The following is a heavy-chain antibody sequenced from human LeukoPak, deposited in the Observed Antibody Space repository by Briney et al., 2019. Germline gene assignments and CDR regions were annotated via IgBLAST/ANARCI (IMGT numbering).Heavy chain of an antibody. CDR2: IYYSGST. Sequence: SETLSLTCTVSGGSISSSSYSWGWIRQPPGKGLEWIGSIYYSGSTYYNPSLKSRVTISVGTSKNQFSLKLSSVTAADTAVYYCARLDSGSYYIDYWGQGTLVTVSS. V-gene: IGHV4-39*01. CDR1: GGSISSSSYS. J-gene: IGHJ4*02. CDR3: ARLDSGSYYIDY. D-gene: IGHD1-26*01.